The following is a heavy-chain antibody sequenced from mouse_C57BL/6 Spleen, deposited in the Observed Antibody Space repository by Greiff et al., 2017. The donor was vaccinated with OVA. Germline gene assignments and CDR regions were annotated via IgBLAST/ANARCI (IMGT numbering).Heavy chain of an antibody. J-gene: IGHJ4*01. D-gene: IGHD2-2*01. CDR3: ARWLPYYYAMDY. CDR2: IYPGSGST. V-gene: IGHV1-55*01. Sequence: QVQLQQPGAELVKPGASVKMSCKASGYTFTSYWITWVKQRPGQGLEWIGDIYPGSGSTNYNEKFKSKATLTVDTSSSTAYMQLSSLTYEDSAVYYCARWLPYYYAMDYWGQGTSVTVSS. CDR1: GYTFTSYW.